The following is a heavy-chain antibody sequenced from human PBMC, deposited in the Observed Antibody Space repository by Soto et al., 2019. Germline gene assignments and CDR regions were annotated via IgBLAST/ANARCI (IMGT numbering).Heavy chain of an antibody. CDR1: GYSFNSHW. CDR2: IDPSDSYT. CDR3: SSYVGAADINWFDP. D-gene: IGHD6-25*01. J-gene: IGHJ5*02. V-gene: IGHV5-10-1*01. Sequence: GEYLKISRQGSGYSFNSHWLSWVRQVPGKGMEWMGSIDPSDSYTNLSPSFHVHVTISADKSIITAWLQWSSLKAADTCMYYCSSYVGAADINWFDPWGQGTLVTVSS.